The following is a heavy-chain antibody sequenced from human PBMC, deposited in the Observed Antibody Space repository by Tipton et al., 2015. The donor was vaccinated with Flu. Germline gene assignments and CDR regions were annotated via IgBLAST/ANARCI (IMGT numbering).Heavy chain of an antibody. CDR2: IYYSGST. V-gene: IGHV4-59*12. CDR1: GGSISSYY. Sequence: TLSLTCTVSGGSISSYYWSWIRQPPGKGLEWIGYIYYSGSTNYNPSLKSRVTISVDTSKNQFSLKLSSVTAADTAVYYCARDRGGDYFDYWGQGTLVTVSS. D-gene: IGHD3-10*01. CDR3: ARDRGGDYFDY. J-gene: IGHJ4*02.